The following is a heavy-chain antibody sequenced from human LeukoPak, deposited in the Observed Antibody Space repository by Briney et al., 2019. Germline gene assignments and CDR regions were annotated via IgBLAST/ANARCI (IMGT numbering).Heavy chain of an antibody. CDR3: ASSGAYGDYVGY. J-gene: IGHJ4*02. V-gene: IGHV4-4*07. Sequence: SETLSPTCTVSGGSISSYYWSWIRQPAGKGLEWIGRIYTSGSTNYNPSLKSRVTMSVDTSKNQFSLKLSSVTAADTAVYYCASSGAYGDYVGYWGQGTLVTVSS. CDR2: IYTSGST. D-gene: IGHD4-17*01. CDR1: GGSISSYY.